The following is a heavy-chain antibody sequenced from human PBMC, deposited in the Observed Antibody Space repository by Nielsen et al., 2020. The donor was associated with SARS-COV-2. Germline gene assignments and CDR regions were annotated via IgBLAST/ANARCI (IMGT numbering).Heavy chain of an antibody. Sequence: GESLKISCAASGFTFSSYSMHWVRQAPGKRLEWISYISTTSSPKYYADSVKGRFTISRDNAKNSLYLQMSSLRAEDTALYYCARGTWPSVNAEIDHWGQGTLVTVSS. J-gene: IGHJ4*02. D-gene: IGHD2-21*01. CDR1: GFTFSSYS. V-gene: IGHV3-48*04. CDR3: ARGTWPSVNAEIDH. CDR2: ISTTSSPK.